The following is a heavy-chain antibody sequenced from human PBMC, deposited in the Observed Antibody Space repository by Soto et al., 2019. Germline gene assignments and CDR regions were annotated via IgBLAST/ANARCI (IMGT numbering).Heavy chain of an antibody. CDR2: INPNSGDT. V-gene: IGHV1-2*02. CDR3: AKGGAIVAAGTRVYRYNAMDV. D-gene: IGHD1-26*01. Sequence: QVQLVQSGTEVKRPGDSVKVSCKASGYTFTGYYVHWVRQAPGQGLEWMGWINPNSGDTYLAQRFQGRGTMNSDTSIGKAYLEMRGLTSDDTAEYYSAKGGAIVAAGTRVYRYNAMDVWGQGTTVTVSS. CDR1: GYTFTGYY. J-gene: IGHJ6*02.